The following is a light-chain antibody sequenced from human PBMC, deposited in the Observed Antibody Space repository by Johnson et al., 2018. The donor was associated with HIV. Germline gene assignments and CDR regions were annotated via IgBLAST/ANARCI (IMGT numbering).Light chain of an antibody. CDR3: GTWDSSRRKV. V-gene: IGLV1-51*01. CDR1: SSNIGNNY. CDR2: ENN. Sequence: QSVLTQPPSVSAAPGQKVTISCSGSSSNIGNNYVSWYQQLPGTAPKLLIYENNKRPSGIPDRFSGSKSGTSATLGITGLQTGDEADYYCGTWDSSRRKVFGTGTKVTVL. J-gene: IGLJ1*01.